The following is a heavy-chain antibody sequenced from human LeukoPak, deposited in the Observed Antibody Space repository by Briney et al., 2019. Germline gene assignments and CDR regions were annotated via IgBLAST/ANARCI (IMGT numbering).Heavy chain of an antibody. D-gene: IGHD5-18*01. J-gene: IGHJ4*02. CDR3: ARLHTWIQLPNY. V-gene: IGHV4-59*08. Sequence: SETLSLTCTVSGGSINSHYWSWIRQPPGKGLEWIGDIYYKGSTNYNPSLKSRVTISVDTSKNHLSLKLTSVLAADTAVYYCARLHTWIQLPNYWGQGTLVTVSS. CDR2: IYYKGST. CDR1: GGSINSHY.